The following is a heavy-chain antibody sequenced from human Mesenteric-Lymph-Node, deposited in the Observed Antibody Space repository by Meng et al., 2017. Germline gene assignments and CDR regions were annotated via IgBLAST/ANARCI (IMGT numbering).Heavy chain of an antibody. D-gene: IGHD1-7*01. CDR3: ARHPQFGTTMIEY. CDR1: GGSISGYY. CDR2: IHYSGST. J-gene: IGHJ4*02. Sequence: GPGLLQHSRTLTLTCTVSGGSISGYYWSWIRQPPGKELEWIGYIHYSGSTNYKPSLKSRVTISVDTSKNQFSLKLSSVTAADTAVYYCARHPQFGTTMIEYWGQGTLVTVSS. V-gene: IGHV4-59*08.